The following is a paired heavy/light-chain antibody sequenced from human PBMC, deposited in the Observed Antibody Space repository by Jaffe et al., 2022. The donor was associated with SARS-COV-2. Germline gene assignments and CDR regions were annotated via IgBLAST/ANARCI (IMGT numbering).Heavy chain of an antibody. CDR1: GGSISSGSYY. D-gene: IGHD4-17*01. J-gene: IGHJ5*02. CDR2: IYISGST. V-gene: IGHV4-61*02. Sequence: QVQLQESGPGLVKPSQTLSLTCTVSGGSISSGSYYWSWIRQPAGKGLEWIGRIYISGSTNYNPSLKSRVTISVDTSKNQFSLNLTSVTAADTAVYYCARGLGDYGDYNWFDPWGQGTLVTVSS. CDR3: ARGLGDYGDYNWFDP.
Light chain of an antibody. CDR2: GAS. J-gene: IGKJ1*01. V-gene: IGKV3-20*01. CDR1: QSVSSSS. Sequence: EIVLTQSPGTLSLSPGERATLSCRASQSVSSSSLAWYQQKPGQAPRLLIYGASSRATGIPDRFGGSGSGTDFTLTISRLEPEDSAVFYCQQYGSSPGTFGQGTKVEIK. CDR3: QQYGSSPGT.